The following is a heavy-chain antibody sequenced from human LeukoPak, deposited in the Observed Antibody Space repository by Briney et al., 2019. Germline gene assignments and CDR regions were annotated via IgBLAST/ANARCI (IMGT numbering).Heavy chain of an antibody. J-gene: IGHJ3*02. D-gene: IGHD5-18*01. V-gene: IGHV3-21*01. CDR2: ITSSSSSI. Sequence: GGSLRLSCAVSGFTFNIYTMNWVRQAPGKGLQWVSSITSSSSSIYYADSVKGRFTISRDNAKNSLYLQMNSLRAEDTAVYYCAKGRQIQPDAFDIWGQGTMVTVSS. CDR3: AKGRQIQPDAFDI. CDR1: GFTFNIYT.